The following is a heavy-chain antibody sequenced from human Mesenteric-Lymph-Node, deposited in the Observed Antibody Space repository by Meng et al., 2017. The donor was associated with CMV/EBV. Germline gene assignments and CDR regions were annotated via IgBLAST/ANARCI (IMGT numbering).Heavy chain of an antibody. CDR2: INPVGGST. D-gene: IGHD6-6*01. J-gene: IGHJ6*02. Sequence: ASAKVSCNTSGYSFTTYYMLWVRQAPGQGLEWMGIINPVGGSTRNAQKFQGRVTMTSDTSTSTMYMELSSLRAEDTAVYYCTREYSSSSWVYYYYGMDVWGQGTTVTVSS. CDR1: GYSFTTYY. CDR3: TREYSSSSWVYYYYGMDV. V-gene: IGHV1-46*01.